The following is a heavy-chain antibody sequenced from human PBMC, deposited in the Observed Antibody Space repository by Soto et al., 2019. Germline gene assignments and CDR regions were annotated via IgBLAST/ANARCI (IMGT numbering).Heavy chain of an antibody. CDR2: IIPIFGTA. D-gene: IGHD6-19*01. V-gene: IGHV1-69*01. J-gene: IGHJ6*02. CDR1: GGTFRSYA. Sequence: QVQLVQSGAEVKKPGSSVKVSCKASGGTFRSYAFSWVRQAPGQGLEWMGGIIPIFGTANYAQRFQGRVTITADESTSTAYMDLSSLRSEDTAVYYCARGPRSSGWQYSDMWGQGTTVTVSS. CDR3: ARGPRSSGWQYSDM.